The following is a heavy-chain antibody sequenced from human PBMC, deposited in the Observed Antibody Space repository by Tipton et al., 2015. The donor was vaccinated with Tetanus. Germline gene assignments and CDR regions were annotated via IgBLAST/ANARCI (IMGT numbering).Heavy chain of an antibody. D-gene: IGHD1-1*01. CDR1: GYTFTSFG. J-gene: IGHJ4*02. CDR2: INTDKGST. V-gene: IGHV1-18*01. Sequence: QSEAEVKKPGASVKVSCKASGYTFTSFGINWVRQAPGQGLEWMGWINTDKGSTNYAQNLQGRVIMTTDTSTLTAYMELRSLRSDDTAVYYCARGGTMDYWGQGTLVTVSA. CDR3: ARGGTMDY.